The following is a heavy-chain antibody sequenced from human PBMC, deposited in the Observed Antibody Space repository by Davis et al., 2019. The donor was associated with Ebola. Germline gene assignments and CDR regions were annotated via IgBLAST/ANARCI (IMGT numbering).Heavy chain of an antibody. D-gene: IGHD3-22*01. Sequence: MPSETLSLTCTVSGYSISSGYYWGWIRQPPGKGLEWIGSIYHSGSTYYNPSLKSRVTISVDRSKNQFSLKLSSVTAADTAVYYCARAAVKYYYDSSGYLNWFDPWGQGTLVTVSS. V-gene: IGHV4-38-2*02. CDR2: IYHSGST. CDR1: GYSISSGYY. CDR3: ARAAVKYYYDSSGYLNWFDP. J-gene: IGHJ5*02.